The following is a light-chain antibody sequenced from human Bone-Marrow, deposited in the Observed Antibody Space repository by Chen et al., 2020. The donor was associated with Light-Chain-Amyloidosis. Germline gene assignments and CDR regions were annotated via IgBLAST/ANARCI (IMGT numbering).Light chain of an antibody. CDR1: GLSSAF. Sequence: SYDLTQPPSVSLSPGQTARITCSGEGLSSAFTYWYQQKPGQAPVQVIRRDNERPSGIPERFSGSASGTSVTLTITDVQAEDEADYYCQSTDITSTSWIFGGGTRLTVL. CDR3: QSTDITSTSWI. V-gene: IGLV3-25*03. CDR2: RDN. J-gene: IGLJ3*02.